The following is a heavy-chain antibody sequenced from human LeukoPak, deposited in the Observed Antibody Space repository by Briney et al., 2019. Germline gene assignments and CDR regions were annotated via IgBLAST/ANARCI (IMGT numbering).Heavy chain of an antibody. CDR1: GGTFISYA. V-gene: IGHV1-69*05. J-gene: IGHJ5*02. D-gene: IGHD2-2*01. CDR3: ARECVVVPAANPWFDP. CDR2: IIPIFGTA. Sequence: SVKVSCKASGGTFISYAISWVRQAPGKGLEWMGGIIPIFGTANYAERFQGRVTITTDESTSTAYMELSSLRSEDTAVYYCARECVVVPAANPWFDPWGQGTLVTVSS.